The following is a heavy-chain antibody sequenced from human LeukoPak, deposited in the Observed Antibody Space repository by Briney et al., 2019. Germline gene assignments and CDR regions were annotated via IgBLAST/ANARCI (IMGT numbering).Heavy chain of an antibody. J-gene: IGHJ4*02. D-gene: IGHD6-19*01. CDR1: GFTVSSNY. CDR3: AKGRFSSGCPFDY. Sequence: GGSLRLSCAASGFTVSSNYMSWVRQAPGKGLEWVSAISGSGGSTYYADSVKGRFTISRDNSKNTLYLQMNSLRAEDTAVYYCAKGRFSSGCPFDYWGQGTLVTVSS. CDR2: ISGSGGST. V-gene: IGHV3-23*01.